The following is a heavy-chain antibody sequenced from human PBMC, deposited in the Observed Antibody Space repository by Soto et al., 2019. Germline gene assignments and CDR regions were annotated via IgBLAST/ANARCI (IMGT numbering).Heavy chain of an antibody. Sequence: GGSLRLSCAASGFTFSSYAMSWVRQAPGKGLEWVSSISGSGGGTYYADSVKGRFTFSRDNSKNTLYLQMNSLRAEDTAVYYCAKFGMATTKRSPPYYIDYWGQGALVPVPS. J-gene: IGHJ4*02. V-gene: IGHV3-23*01. CDR1: GFTFSSYA. CDR2: ISGSGGGT. CDR3: AKFGMATTKRSPPYYIDY. D-gene: IGHD1-1*01.